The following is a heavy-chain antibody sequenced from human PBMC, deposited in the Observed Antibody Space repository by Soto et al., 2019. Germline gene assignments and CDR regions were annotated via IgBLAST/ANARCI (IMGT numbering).Heavy chain of an antibody. CDR3: ARDSTWGIGYFDF. V-gene: IGHV4-59*01. CDR1: GGYISTYY. CDR2: IYNSGST. J-gene: IGHJ4*01. D-gene: IGHD3-16*01. Sequence: KSSETLSLTCTVSGGYISTYYWNWIRQPPGKELEWIGYIYNSGSTNYNSSLKSRVTISVDMSKNQFSLKLSSVTAADTAIYYCARDSTWGIGYFDFWGHGTLVTVS.